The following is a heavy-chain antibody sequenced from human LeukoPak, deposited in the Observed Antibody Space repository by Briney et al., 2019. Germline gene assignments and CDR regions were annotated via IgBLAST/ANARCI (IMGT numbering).Heavy chain of an antibody. CDR2: INSDGSST. J-gene: IGHJ4*02. Sequence: PGGSLRLSCAASGFTFSSYWMHWVRQAPGKGLVWVSRINSDGSSTSYADSVKGRFTISRDNAKNTLYLEMNSLRAEDTAVYYCAREMHGSGSYYLDYWGQGTLVTVSS. CDR3: AREMHGSGSYYLDY. D-gene: IGHD3-10*01. CDR1: GFTFSSYW. V-gene: IGHV3-74*01.